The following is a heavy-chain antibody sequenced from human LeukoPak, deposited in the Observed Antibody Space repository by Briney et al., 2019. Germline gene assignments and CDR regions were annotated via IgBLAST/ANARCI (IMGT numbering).Heavy chain of an antibody. D-gene: IGHD6-13*01. CDR3: AKDQIAAAGNY. J-gene: IGHJ4*02. V-gene: IGHV3-23*01. CDR2: ISGSGGST. CDR1: GFTFSGYA. Sequence: TGGSLRLSCAASGFTFSGYAMSWVRQAPGKGLGWVSAISGSGGSTYYADSVKGRFTISRDNSKNTLYLQMNSLRAEDTAVYYCAKDQIAAAGNYWGQGTLVTVSS.